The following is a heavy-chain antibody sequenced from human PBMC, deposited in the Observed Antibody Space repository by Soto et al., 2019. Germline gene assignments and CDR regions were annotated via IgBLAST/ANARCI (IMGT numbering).Heavy chain of an antibody. V-gene: IGHV4-34*02. J-gene: IGHJ5*02. Sequence: QVQLQQWGAGLLKPSETLCLICTVHSGSFSSYYCTWTRQPPGKGLEWIGEIHPSGDTDYNPSLSNRVTISLDTSKSQFSLRLTSVTAADTAVYLCSRGRDPHKGCRTWGQGTLVSVSS. CDR1: SGSFSSYY. CDR2: IHPSGDT. CDR3: SRGRDPHKGCRT.